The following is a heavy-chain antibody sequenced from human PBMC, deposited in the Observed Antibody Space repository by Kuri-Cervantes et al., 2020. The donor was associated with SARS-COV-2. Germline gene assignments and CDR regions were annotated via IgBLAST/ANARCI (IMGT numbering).Heavy chain of an antibody. V-gene: IGHV4-38-2*02. J-gene: IGHJ4*02. CDR3: ARGAYYDFWSGYYPAYYFDY. D-gene: IGHD3-3*01. Sequence: SETLSLTCSVSGYSISGSYYWGWIRQPPGKGQGWIGSIYHSGSTYYNPYLKSRVTISVDTSKTQFSLRLGSLTAADTAVYYCARGAYYDFWSGYYPAYYFDYWGQGTLVTVSS. CDR2: IYHSGST. CDR1: GYSISGSYY.